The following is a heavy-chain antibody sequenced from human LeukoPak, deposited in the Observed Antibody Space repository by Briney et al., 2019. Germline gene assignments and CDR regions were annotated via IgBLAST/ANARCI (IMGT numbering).Heavy chain of an antibody. CDR1: GGSISSYY. J-gene: IGHJ2*01. Sequence: SETLSLTCTVSGGSISSYYWSWLRQPPGKGLEWIGSIYHSGSTYYNPSLKSRVTISVDTSKNQFSLKLSSVTAADTAVYYCARKVIVVVNDYWYFDLWGRGTLVTVSS. CDR3: ARKVIVVVNDYWYFDL. D-gene: IGHD3-22*01. CDR2: IYHSGST. V-gene: IGHV4-59*08.